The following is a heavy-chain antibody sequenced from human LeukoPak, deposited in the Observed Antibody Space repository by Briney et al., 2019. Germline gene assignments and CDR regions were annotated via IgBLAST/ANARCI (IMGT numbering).Heavy chain of an antibody. CDR3: ARVAGTFFDY. V-gene: IGHV4-34*01. CDR1: GDSISRYY. Sequence: SETLSLTCTVSGDSISRYYWSWIRQPPGKGLEWIGEINHSGSTNYNPSLKSRVTISVDTSKNQFSLKLSSVTAADTAAYYCARVAGTFFDYWGQGTLVTVSS. D-gene: IGHD6-13*01. J-gene: IGHJ4*02. CDR2: INHSGST.